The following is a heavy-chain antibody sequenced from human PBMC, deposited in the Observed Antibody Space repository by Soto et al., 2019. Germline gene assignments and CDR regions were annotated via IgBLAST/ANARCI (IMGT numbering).Heavy chain of an antibody. D-gene: IGHD2-2*01. CDR3: VTAISSPFSNFDS. V-gene: IGHV3-7*01. CDR2: IKEDAREE. Sequence: EVHLVQSGGDLVQPGGSLRLSCVASGFTFSTYWMTWVRQAPGMGLECVAGIKEDAREEVYVDSVKGRFSISRDNAKNSLYLQLNSLTAEDTAVYYCVTAISSPFSNFDSGGQGSLVTVSS. J-gene: IGHJ4*02. CDR1: GFTFSTYW.